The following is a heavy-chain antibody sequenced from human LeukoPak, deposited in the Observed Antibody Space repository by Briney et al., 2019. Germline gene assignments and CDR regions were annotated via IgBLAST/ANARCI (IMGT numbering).Heavy chain of an antibody. D-gene: IGHD3-10*01. CDR3: ARAYGSSGGAFDI. J-gene: IGHJ3*02. CDR2: INAGNGNT. Sequence: EASVKVSCKASGYTFTSYAMHWVRQAPGQRLEWMGWINAGNGNTKYSQKFQGRVTITRDTSASTAYMELSSLRSEDTAVYYCARAYGSSGGAFDIWGQGTMVTVSS. CDR1: GYTFTSYA. V-gene: IGHV1-3*01.